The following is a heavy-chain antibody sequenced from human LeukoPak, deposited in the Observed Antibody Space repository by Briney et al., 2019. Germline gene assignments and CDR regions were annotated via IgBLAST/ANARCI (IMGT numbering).Heavy chain of an antibody. CDR3: AKDQRGGATTGDCFNY. D-gene: IGHD1-26*01. J-gene: IGHJ4*02. CDR2: ISNDGSNK. V-gene: IGHV3-30*18. CDR1: GFTFSTYY. Sequence: GGSLRLSCAASGFTFSTYYMHWVRQAPGKGLEWVAVISNDGSNKYYVDSVKGRFSISRDNSKNTLYLQMNSLRAEDAAVYYCAKDQRGGATTGDCFNYWGQGTLVTVSS.